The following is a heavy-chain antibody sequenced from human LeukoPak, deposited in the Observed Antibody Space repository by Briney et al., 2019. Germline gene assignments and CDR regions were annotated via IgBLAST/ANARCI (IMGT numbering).Heavy chain of an antibody. J-gene: IGHJ3*02. Sequence: PGGSLRLACSASGFNFSAYWMTWVRQAPGEGLEWVANMKDDGSDKYYMESVKGRFTISRDNAKNSLHLQLNSLRAEDTAVYYCARDFYYYGSGKYFSVDVFDIWGQGTMVTVSS. CDR1: GFNFSAYW. D-gene: IGHD3-10*01. CDR2: MKDDGSDK. CDR3: ARDFYYYGSGKYFSVDVFDI. V-gene: IGHV3-7*01.